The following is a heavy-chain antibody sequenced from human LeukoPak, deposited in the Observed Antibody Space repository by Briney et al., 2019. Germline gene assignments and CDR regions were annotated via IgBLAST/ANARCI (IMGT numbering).Heavy chain of an antibody. CDR2: IWYEGSNK. J-gene: IGHJ4*02. Sequence: GGSLRLSCAASGFTFRSYGMHGVRQAPGKGLEGVAGIWYEGSNKYYADSVKGRFTISRDNSKNTLYLQMNSLNAEDKSVSNCVTWYYSATLNSWGQGTLVTVSS. CDR3: VTWYYSATLNS. V-gene: IGHV3-33*01. CDR1: GFTFRSYG. D-gene: IGHD2-15*01.